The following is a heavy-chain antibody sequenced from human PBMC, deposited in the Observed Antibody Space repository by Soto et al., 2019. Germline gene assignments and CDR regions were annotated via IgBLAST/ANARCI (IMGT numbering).Heavy chain of an antibody. Sequence: SGPTLVNPTQTLTLTCSFSGFSLSTTGVAVGWIRQPPGKALECLVRIYWDDDKRYSTSLKTRLTITRDTSKNQVVLTMTNVDPVDTATYYCARTPDILLVPAAIVFDYWGQGTLVTVSS. D-gene: IGHD2-2*01. CDR2: IYWDDDK. J-gene: IGHJ4*02. V-gene: IGHV2-5*02. CDR1: GFSLSTTGVA. CDR3: ARTPDILLVPAAIVFDY.